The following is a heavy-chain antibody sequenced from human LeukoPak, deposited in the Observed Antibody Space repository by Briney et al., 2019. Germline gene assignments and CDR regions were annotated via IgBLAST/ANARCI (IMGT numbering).Heavy chain of an antibody. CDR2: INHSGST. CDR1: GYSISSGYY. D-gene: IGHD3-22*01. J-gene: IGHJ4*02. Sequence: PSETLSLTCAVSGYSISSGYYWGWIRQPPGKGLEWIGEINHSGSTNYNPSLKSRVTISVDTSKNQFSLKLNSVTAADTAVYYCARPPYYYDSSGQDWGQGTLVTVSS. V-gene: IGHV4-38-2*01. CDR3: ARPPYYYDSSGQD.